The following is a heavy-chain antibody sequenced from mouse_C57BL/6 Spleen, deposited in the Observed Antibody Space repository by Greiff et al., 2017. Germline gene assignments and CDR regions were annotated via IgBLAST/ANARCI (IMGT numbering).Heavy chain of an antibody. CDR2: ISGGGGNT. CDR1: GFTFSSYT. D-gene: IGHD4-1*01. V-gene: IGHV5-9*01. Sequence: EVKVEESGGGLVKPGGSLKLSCAASGFTFSSYTMSWVRQTPAKRLEWVATISGGGGNTYYPDSVKGRFTISRDNAKNTLYLQRSSLRSEDTALYYCARQGVSNSYFDYWGQGTTLTVSS. CDR3: ARQGVSNSYFDY. J-gene: IGHJ2*01.